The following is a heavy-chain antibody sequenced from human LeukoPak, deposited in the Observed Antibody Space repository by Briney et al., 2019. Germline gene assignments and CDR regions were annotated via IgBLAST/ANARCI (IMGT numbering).Heavy chain of an antibody. J-gene: IGHJ4*02. CDR1: GGSLSSYA. V-gene: IGHV1-69*04. Sequence: SVKVSCKSSGGSLSSYAITWVRQAPGQGLEWMGRIIPIVGTASYAQKFQGRVTITADRSTDTTYMELSSLTSDDTAVYYCARGMSLLTLDLPPSFCFDHWGPGTLVSVSS. CDR3: ARGMSLLTLDLPPSFCFDH. CDR2: IIPIVGTA. D-gene: IGHD1-26*01.